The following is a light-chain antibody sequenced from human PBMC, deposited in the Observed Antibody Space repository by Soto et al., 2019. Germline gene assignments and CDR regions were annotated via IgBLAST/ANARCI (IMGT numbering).Light chain of an antibody. CDR2: SNN. Sequence: QSVLTQPPSASGTPGQRVTISCSGSSSNIGSNTVNWYQQLPGTAPKLLIYSNNQRPSGVPDRFSGSRSGTSASLDISGLQSEDEGDYYCAAWDDSLNGRGVFGGGTKLTVL. CDR1: SSNIGSNT. J-gene: IGLJ3*02. V-gene: IGLV1-44*01. CDR3: AAWDDSLNGRGV.